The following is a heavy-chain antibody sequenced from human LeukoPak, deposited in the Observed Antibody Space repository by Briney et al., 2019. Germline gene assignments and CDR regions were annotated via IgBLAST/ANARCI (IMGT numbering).Heavy chain of an antibody. D-gene: IGHD2-2*01. CDR1: TYTGYY. Sequence: ASVKVSCKASTYTGYYMHWVRQAPGQGPEWMGWISPNGAATNYAQKFRGRVTMTRDTSSSTAYMAVNGLTSDDTAVYHCVTSTGYSTSWGAFDIWGQGTMVTVSS. CDR3: VTSTGYSTSWGAFDI. V-gene: IGHV1-2*02. J-gene: IGHJ3*02. CDR2: ISPNGAAT.